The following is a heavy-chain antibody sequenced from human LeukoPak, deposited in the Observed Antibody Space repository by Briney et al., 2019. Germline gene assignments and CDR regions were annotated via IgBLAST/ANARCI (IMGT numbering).Heavy chain of an antibody. J-gene: IGHJ4*02. D-gene: IGHD5-24*01. CDR3: ARSVKMPTIVH. CDR2: INPSGGST. Sequence: GASVKVSCKASGYTFTTYYMHWVRQAPGQGLQWMGIINPSGGSTSYAQKFQGRVTMTRDTSTSIVYMELSSLRSDDTAIYYCARSVKMPTIVHWGQGTLVTVSS. V-gene: IGHV1-46*03. CDR1: GYTFTTYY.